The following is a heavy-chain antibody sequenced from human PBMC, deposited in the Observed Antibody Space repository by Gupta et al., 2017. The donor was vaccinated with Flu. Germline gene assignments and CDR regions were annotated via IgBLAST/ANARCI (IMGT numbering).Heavy chain of an antibody. CDR1: NASLSGSY. J-gene: IGHJ5*02. CDR3: TRLGGFTVGYNWFDP. V-gene: IGHV4-34*01. Sequence: QVQLQQWGAGLLKPTENMSLTCAVYNASLSGSYWSWIRQPPGKGPEWIGEIDHSGGTNYNPSLKSRVTMSVDTSKNQLSLNLYSVTAADTAIYYCTRLGGFTVGYNWFDPWGQGTLVTVSS. CDR2: IDHSGGT. D-gene: IGHD4-11*01.